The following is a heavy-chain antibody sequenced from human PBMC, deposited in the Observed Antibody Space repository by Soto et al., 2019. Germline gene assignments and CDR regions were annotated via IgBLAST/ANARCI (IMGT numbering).Heavy chain of an antibody. CDR2: ISSSSSYI. D-gene: IGHD3-3*01. Sequence: PGGSLRLSCAASGFTFSSYSMNWVRQAPGKGLEWVSPISSSSSYIYYADSVKGRFTISRDNAKNSLYLQMNSLRAEDTAVYYCARGNSTYYDFWSRVLYYSTTEHYYGMDGWGQGTTVTVSS. CDR3: ARGNSTYYDFWSRVLYYSTTEHYYGMDG. J-gene: IGHJ6*02. CDR1: GFTFSSYS. V-gene: IGHV3-21*01.